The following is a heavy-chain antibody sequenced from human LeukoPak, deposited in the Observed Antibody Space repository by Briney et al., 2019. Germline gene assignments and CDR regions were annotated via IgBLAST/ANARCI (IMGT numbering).Heavy chain of an antibody. CDR2: INPNSGGT. Sequence: GASVKVSCKASGYTFTGYYMHWVGQAPGQGLEWMGWINPNSGGTNYAQKFQGRVTMTRDTSISTAYMELSRLRSDDTAVYYCAGEAVVPAATSFDYWGQGTLVTVSS. J-gene: IGHJ4*02. CDR1: GYTFTGYY. CDR3: AGEAVVPAATSFDY. D-gene: IGHD2-2*01. V-gene: IGHV1-2*02.